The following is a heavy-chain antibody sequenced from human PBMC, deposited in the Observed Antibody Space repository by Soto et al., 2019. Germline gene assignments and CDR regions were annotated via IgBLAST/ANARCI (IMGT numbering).Heavy chain of an antibody. Sequence: QVQLQESGPGLVKPSQTLSITCTVSGGSIHDYYWVWIRQPPGKGLEWIGSIFYTGSTDYNPSLKSRVTLSLATSKNQFSLNLSSVTAADTAVYYCARVNRGAFDHWGQGALVTVSS. CDR1: GGSIHDYY. CDR2: IFYTGST. J-gene: IGHJ4*02. V-gene: IGHV4-59*01. CDR3: ARVNRGAFDH.